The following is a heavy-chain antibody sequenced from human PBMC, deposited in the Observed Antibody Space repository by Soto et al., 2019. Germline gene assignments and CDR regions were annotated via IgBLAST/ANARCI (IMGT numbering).Heavy chain of an antibody. CDR1: CGSISSGGYY. CDR3: ARELAAAAHDY. D-gene: IGHD6-13*01. CDR2: IYYSGST. J-gene: IGHJ4*02. Sequence: SETLSLTCTVSCGSISSGGYYWSWIRQHPGKGLEWIGYIYYSGSTYYNPSLKSRVTISVDTSKSQFSLKLSSVTAADTAVYYCARELAAAAHDYWGQGTLVTVSS. V-gene: IGHV4-31*03.